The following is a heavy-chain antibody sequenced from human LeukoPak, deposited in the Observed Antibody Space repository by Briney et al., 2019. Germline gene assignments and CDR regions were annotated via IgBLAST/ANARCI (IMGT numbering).Heavy chain of an antibody. CDR3: ARNLWFGESSDAFDM. V-gene: IGHV1-2*02. Sequence: GSSVKVSCKASGGTFSNYAISWVRQAPGQGLEWMGWINPKSGGTNYAQKFQGRVTMTRDTSISTAYVDMSSLRSDDTAVYYCARNLWFGESSDAFDMWGQGTMVTVSS. D-gene: IGHD3-10*01. CDR2: INPKSGGT. J-gene: IGHJ3*02. CDR1: GGTFSNYA.